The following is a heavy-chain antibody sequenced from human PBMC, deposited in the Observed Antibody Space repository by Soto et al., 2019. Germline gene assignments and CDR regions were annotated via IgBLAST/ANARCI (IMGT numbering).Heavy chain of an antibody. CDR3: AKDLLVRPVVAATPPWFDP. CDR2: ISYDGSNK. D-gene: IGHD2-15*01. J-gene: IGHJ5*02. CDR1: GFTFSSYG. V-gene: IGHV3-30*18. Sequence: QVQLVESGGGVVQPGRSLRLSCAASGFTFSSYGMHWVRQAPGKGLEWVAVISYDGSNKYYADSVKGRFTISRDNSKNTLYLQMNSLRAEDTAVYYWAKDLLVRPVVAATPPWFDPWGQGTLVTVSS.